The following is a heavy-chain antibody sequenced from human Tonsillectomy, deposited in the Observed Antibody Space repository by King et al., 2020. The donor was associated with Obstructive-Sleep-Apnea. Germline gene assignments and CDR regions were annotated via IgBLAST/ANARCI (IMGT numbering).Heavy chain of an antibody. V-gene: IGHV3-23*04. CDR1: GFTFTSYA. J-gene: IGHJ4*02. CDR2: ISGSGGST. D-gene: IGHD2-2*01. CDR3: ARRAPAEYCFDF. Sequence: QLVESGGGLVQPGGSLRLSCAASGFTFTSYAMSVVRQAPGKGLEWVSRISGSGGSTQYANSVKGRFTISRDNSKNTLYLQMNSLRVEDTAVYYCARRAPAEYCFDFWGQGTLVTVSS.